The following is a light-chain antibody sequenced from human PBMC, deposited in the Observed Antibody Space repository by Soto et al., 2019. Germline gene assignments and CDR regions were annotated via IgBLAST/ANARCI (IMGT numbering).Light chain of an antibody. CDR2: DAS. J-gene: IGKJ4*01. CDR1: QRVSSY. CDR3: QQRSDWPPLT. Sequence: EIVLTQSPVTLSLSPGERATLSCRASQRVSSYLAWYQHKPGQAPRLLIYDASNRATGIPARFSGSGSGTDFSLTISRLEPEDFAVYYCQQRSDWPPLTFGGGTRVEIK. V-gene: IGKV3-11*01.